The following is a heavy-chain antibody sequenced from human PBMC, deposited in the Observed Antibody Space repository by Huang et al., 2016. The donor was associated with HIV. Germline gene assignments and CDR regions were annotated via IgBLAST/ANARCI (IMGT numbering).Heavy chain of an antibody. CDR2: IYYGGST. CDR3: GRFSYYSDSTISQYLQL. CDR1: GGSISSGGYY. D-gene: IGHD3-22*01. Sequence: QVHLQESGPGLVKPSQTLSLTCTVSGGSISSGGYYWTWIRQPPGKGLEWIGYIYYGGSTYYNPALKSRVTISVDTSKNQFSLKVTSMTAADTAVYYCGRFSYYSDSTISQYLQLWGQGALVTVSS. J-gene: IGHJ1*01. V-gene: IGHV4-30-4*08.